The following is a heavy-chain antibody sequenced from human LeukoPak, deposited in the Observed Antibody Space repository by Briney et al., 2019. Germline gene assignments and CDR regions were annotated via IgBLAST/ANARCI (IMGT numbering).Heavy chain of an antibody. CDR2: FDPEDGET. Sequence: GASVKVSCKVSGYTLTELSMHWVRQAPGKGLEWMGGFDPEDGETIYAQKFQGRVTMTEDTSTDTAYMELSSLRSEDTAVYYCATERGSWFEAHDAFDIWGQGTMVTVSS. J-gene: IGHJ3*02. V-gene: IGHV1-24*01. D-gene: IGHD6-13*01. CDR3: ATERGSWFEAHDAFDI. CDR1: GYTLTELS.